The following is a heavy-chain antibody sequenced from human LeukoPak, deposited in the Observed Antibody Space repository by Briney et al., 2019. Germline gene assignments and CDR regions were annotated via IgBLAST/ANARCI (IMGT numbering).Heavy chain of an antibody. D-gene: IGHD2-2*02. Sequence: ASVKVSCKASGYTFTSYGISWVRQAPGQGLEWMGWISAYNGNTNYAQKLQGRVTMTTDTSTSTAYMELRSLRSEDTAVYYCARVKAGYCSSTSCYINYYMDVWGKGTTVTVSS. CDR1: GYTFTSYG. J-gene: IGHJ6*03. V-gene: IGHV1-18*01. CDR3: ARVKAGYCSSTSCYINYYMDV. CDR2: ISAYNGNT.